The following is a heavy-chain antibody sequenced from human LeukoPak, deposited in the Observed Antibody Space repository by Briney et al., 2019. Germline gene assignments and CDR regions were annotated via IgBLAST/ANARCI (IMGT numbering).Heavy chain of an antibody. CDR3: ATDSSGVGAFDY. Sequence: GSSVKVSCKASGGTFSNYAISWVRQAPGQGLEWMGGIIPIFGTANYAQKFQGRVTMTEDTSTDTAYMELSSLRSEDTAVYYCATDSSGVGAFDYWGQGTLVTVSS. CDR2: IIPIFGTA. CDR1: GGTFSNYA. J-gene: IGHJ4*02. D-gene: IGHD1-26*01. V-gene: IGHV1-69*06.